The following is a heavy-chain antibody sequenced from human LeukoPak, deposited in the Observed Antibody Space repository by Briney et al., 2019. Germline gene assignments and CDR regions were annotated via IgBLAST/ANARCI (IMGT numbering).Heavy chain of an antibody. CDR3: ARVDVSGYKLFDY. J-gene: IGHJ4*02. V-gene: IGHV3-48*03. CDR1: GFTFSSYE. D-gene: IGHD3-22*01. Sequence: GGSLRLSCAASGFTFSSYEMNWVRQAPGKGLEWVSYISSSGSTIYYADSVKGRFTISRDNAKNSLYLQMNSLRAEDTAVYYRARVDVSGYKLFDYWGQGTLVTVSS. CDR2: ISSSGSTI.